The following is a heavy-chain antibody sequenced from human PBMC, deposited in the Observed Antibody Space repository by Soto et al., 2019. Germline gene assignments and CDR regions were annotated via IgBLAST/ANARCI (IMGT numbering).Heavy chain of an antibody. CDR2: ISYDGSNK. CDR3: ARDRGHGDPFYYFDY. CDR1: GFTFSSYA. J-gene: IGHJ4*02. V-gene: IGHV3-30-3*01. D-gene: IGHD4-17*01. Sequence: GGSLRLSCAASGFTFSSYAMHWVRQAPGKGLEWVAVISYDGSNKYYADSVKGRFTISRDNSKNTLYLQMNSLRAEDTAVYYCARDRGHGDPFYYFDYWGQGTLVTVSS.